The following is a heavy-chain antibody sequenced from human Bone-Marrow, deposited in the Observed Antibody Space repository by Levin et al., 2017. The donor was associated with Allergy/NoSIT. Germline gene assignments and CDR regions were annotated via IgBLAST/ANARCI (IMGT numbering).Heavy chain of an antibody. J-gene: IGHJ4*02. V-gene: IGHV3-66*01. D-gene: IGHD6-13*01. CDR3: ARDGVGTAAGTP. CDR2: IYSGGDT. Sequence: GGSLRLSCAASGFTVSRNYMSWVRQAPGKGLEWVSLIYSGGDTQYADSVKGRFTIPRDNSKNTLYLQMNSLRADDTAVYYCARDGVGTAAGTPWGQGTLVTVSS. CDR1: GFTVSRNY.